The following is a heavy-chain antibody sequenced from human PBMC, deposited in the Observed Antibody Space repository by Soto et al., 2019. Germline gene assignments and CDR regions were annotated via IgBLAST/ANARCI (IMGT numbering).Heavy chain of an antibody. D-gene: IGHD5-12*01. CDR1: VFTFSDYY. Sequence: PGGSLRLSCAASVFTFSDYYMSLIRQAPGKGLECVSYISISGSTIYYADSVKGRFTISRDNAKNSLYLQMNRLRAEDTAVYYCARDYRGPQPYTSWGQGTMVTVSS. J-gene: IGHJ4*02. CDR2: ISISGSTI. V-gene: IGHV3-11*01. CDR3: ARDYRGPQPYTS.